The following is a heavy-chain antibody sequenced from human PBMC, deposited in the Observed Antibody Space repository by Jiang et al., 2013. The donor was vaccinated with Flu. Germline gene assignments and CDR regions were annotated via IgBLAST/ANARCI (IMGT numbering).Heavy chain of an antibody. CDR3: ARAKDYYDSSGYYYLNGWFDP. CDR1: GGSISSYY. J-gene: IGHJ5*02. CDR2: IYYSGST. D-gene: IGHD3-22*01. V-gene: IGHV4-59*01. Sequence: GPGLVKPSETLSLTCTVSGGSISSYYWSWIRQPPGKGLEWIGYIYYSGSTNYNPSLKSRVTISVDTSKNQFSLKLSSVTAADTAVYYCARAKDYYDSSGYYYLNGWFDPWGQGTLVTVSS.